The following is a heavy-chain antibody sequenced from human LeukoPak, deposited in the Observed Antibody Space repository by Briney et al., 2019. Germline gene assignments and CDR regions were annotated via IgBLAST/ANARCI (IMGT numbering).Heavy chain of an antibody. J-gene: IGHJ3*01. V-gene: IGHV1-2*02. Sequence: ASVKVSCKASGYTFTDYYIHWVRQAPGQGLEWMGCITPNSDDTDYAQKLQGRVTMTRDTSINTAYMEVTRLTSDDTAVYYCASGDYSGAKSDPIDVWGQGTMVTVSS. CDR3: ASGDYSGAKSDPIDV. CDR2: ITPNSDDT. CDR1: GYTFTDYY. D-gene: IGHD4/OR15-4a*01.